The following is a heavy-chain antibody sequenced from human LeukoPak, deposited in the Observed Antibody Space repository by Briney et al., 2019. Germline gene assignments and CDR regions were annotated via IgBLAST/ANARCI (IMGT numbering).Heavy chain of an antibody. J-gene: IGHJ4*02. CDR3: ARRVSYYGSGSYYTRSHHFDY. V-gene: IGHV4-59*01. Sequence: SETLSLTCTVSGGSISSYYWSWIRQPPGKGLEWIGYIYYSGSTNYNPSLKSQVTISVDTSKNQFSLKLSSVTAADTAVYYCARRVSYYGSGSYYTRSHHFDYWGQGTLVTVSS. D-gene: IGHD3-10*01. CDR2: IYYSGST. CDR1: GGSISSYY.